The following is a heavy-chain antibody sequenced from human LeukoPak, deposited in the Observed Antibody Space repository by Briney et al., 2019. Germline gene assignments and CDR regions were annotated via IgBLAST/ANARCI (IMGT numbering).Heavy chain of an antibody. Sequence: SVKCSCKASGGTFSSYAISWVREAPGQGLEWMGGIIPIFGTANYAQKFQGRVTITADESTSTAYMELSSLRSEDTAVYYCARKHNLYYYDSSMGGAFDIWGQGTMVTVSS. CDR2: IIPIFGTA. CDR1: GGTFSSYA. D-gene: IGHD3-22*01. CDR3: ARKHNLYYYDSSMGGAFDI. V-gene: IGHV1-69*13. J-gene: IGHJ3*02.